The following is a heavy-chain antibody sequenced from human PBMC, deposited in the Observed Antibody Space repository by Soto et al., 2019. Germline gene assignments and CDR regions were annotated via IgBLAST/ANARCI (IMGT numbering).Heavy chain of an antibody. J-gene: IGHJ6*02. Sequence: QIHLVQSGGEVKKTGASVRVSCKASGYFFTSYDIVWVRQAPGQGLEWMGWISANDGETYYAPKLQDRLTMTTDTSTSTAYMELRSLRSDDTAVYYCARDGMATVDHYFYGMDLWGQGTTVIVSS. CDR1: GYFFTSYD. D-gene: IGHD4-4*01. V-gene: IGHV1-18*01. CDR3: ARDGMATVDHYFYGMDL. CDR2: ISANDGET.